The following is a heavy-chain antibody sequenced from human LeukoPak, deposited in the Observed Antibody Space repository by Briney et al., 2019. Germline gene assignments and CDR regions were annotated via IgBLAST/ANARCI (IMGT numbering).Heavy chain of an antibody. CDR2: ISGSGATT. J-gene: IGHJ6*03. CDR3: AKGYSFGCCNYYYMDA. V-gene: IGHV3-23*01. CDR1: GFTFSSYA. Sequence: GGSLRLSCAASGFTFSSYAMHWVRQAPGKGLEWVSAISGSGATTYSADSVKGRFTVSRDNSKNTLYLQMNSLRAEDTALYYCAKGYSFGCCNYYYMDAWGKGTTVTVSS. D-gene: IGHD5-18*01.